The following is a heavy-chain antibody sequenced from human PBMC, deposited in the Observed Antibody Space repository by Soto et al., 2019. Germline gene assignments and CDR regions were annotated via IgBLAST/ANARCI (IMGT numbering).Heavy chain of an antibody. D-gene: IGHD2-21*02. Sequence: GGSLRLSCAASGFTFSSYGMHWVRQAPGKGLEWVAVISYDGSNKYYADSVKGRFTVSRDKSKNTLYLQVNSLRAEDTAVYYCAKDKVPVVVTAPSDYWDQGTLVNAPQ. CDR1: GFTFSSYG. CDR3: AKDKVPVVVTAPSDY. CDR2: ISYDGSNK. V-gene: IGHV3-30*18. J-gene: IGHJ4*02.